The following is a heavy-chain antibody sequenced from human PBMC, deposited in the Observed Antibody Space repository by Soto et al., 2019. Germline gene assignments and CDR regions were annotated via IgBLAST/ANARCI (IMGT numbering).Heavy chain of an antibody. J-gene: IGHJ6*02. D-gene: IGHD2-21*01. Sequence: SETLSLTCTVSGGSIFSRYWGWIRQPPGKGLEYIGYIYYSGSTNYNPSLKSRVTISVDMSREQFSLKLTSVTAADTAVYYCARGPNLGGSTFVILGQVPSVTGSS. V-gene: IGHV4-59*11. CDR1: GGSIFSRY. CDR3: ARGPNLGGSTFVI. CDR2: IYYSGST.